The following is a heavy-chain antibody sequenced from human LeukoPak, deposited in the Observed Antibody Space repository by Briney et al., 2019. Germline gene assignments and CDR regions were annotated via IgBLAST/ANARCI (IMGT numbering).Heavy chain of an antibody. CDR1: GFSIKHAW. CDR2: IKSKTDGGTT. Sequence: AGGSLRLSCVASGFSIKHAWMSWVRQAPGKGLEWVGRIKSKTDGGTTDYAAPVKGRFTISRDDSKNTLYLQMNSLKTEDTAVYYCTTTGSYYIGDAFDIWGQGTMVTVSS. D-gene: IGHD3-10*01. V-gene: IGHV3-15*01. J-gene: IGHJ3*02. CDR3: TTTGSYYIGDAFDI.